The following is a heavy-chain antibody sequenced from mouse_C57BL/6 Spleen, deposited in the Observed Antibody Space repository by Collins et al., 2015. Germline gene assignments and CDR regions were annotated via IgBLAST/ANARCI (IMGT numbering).Heavy chain of an antibody. CDR3: ATRGTMGYFDV. J-gene: IGHJ1*03. V-gene: IGHV1-64*01. CDR1: GYTFTSYW. CDR2: IHPNSGST. Sequence: QVQLQQPGAELVKPGASVKLSCKASGYTFTSYWMHWVKQRPGQGLEWIGMIHPNSGSTNYNEKFKSKATLTVDKSSSTAYMQFSSLTSEDSAVYYCATRGTMGYFDVWGTGTTVTVSS. D-gene: IGHD1-1*02.